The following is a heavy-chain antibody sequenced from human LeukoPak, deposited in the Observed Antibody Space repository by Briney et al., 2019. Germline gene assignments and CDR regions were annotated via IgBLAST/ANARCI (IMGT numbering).Heavy chain of an antibody. D-gene: IGHD2-2*01. CDR3: AKDRYCSSTTCSRYFDY. Sequence: GGSLRLSCAASGCTFSSYAMSWVRQAPGKGLEWVPAISLIGGSTHYADSVKGRFTISRDNSMNTLYLQMNSLSAEDTAVYYCAKDRYCSSTTCSRYFDYWGQGTLVTVSS. CDR2: ISLIGGST. J-gene: IGHJ4*02. CDR1: GCTFSSYA. V-gene: IGHV3-23*01.